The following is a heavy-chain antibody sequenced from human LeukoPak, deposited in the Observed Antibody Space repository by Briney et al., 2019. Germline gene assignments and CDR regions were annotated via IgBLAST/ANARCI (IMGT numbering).Heavy chain of an antibody. J-gene: IGHJ4*02. Sequence: GASVKVSCKASGYTFTGYYMHWVRQAPGQGLEWMGWINPNSGGTNYAQKFQGRVIMTRDTSISTAYMELSRLRSDDTAVYYCARPTYSSSWYFVDYWGQGTLVTVSS. D-gene: IGHD6-13*01. CDR3: ARPTYSSSWYFVDY. V-gene: IGHV1-2*02. CDR1: GYTFTGYY. CDR2: INPNSGGT.